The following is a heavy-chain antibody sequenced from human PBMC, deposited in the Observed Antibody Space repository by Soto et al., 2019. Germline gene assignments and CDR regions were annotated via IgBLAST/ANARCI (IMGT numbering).Heavy chain of an antibody. J-gene: IGHJ3*02. Sequence: SETLSLTCTVSGGSISSSSYYWGWIRQPPGKGLEWIGSIYYSGSTYYNPSLKSRVTISVDTSKNQFSLKLSSVTAADTAVYYCARRELGYCSGGSCYKGLAAFDIWGQGTMVTVSS. D-gene: IGHD2-15*01. V-gene: IGHV4-39*01. CDR2: IYYSGST. CDR1: GGSISSSSYY. CDR3: ARRELGYCSGGSCYKGLAAFDI.